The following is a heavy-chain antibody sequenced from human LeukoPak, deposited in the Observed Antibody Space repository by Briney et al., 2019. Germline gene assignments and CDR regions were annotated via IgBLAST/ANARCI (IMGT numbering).Heavy chain of an antibody. Sequence: SETLSLTCAVYGGSFSNYYWNWIRQPPGKGLEWIGEINHTGSTNYNPSLKSRVTISVDTSKNQFSLKLSSVTAADTAVYYCARGLISSSWRNNWFDPWGQGILVTVSS. CDR3: ARGLISSSWRNNWFDP. CDR1: GGSFSNYY. D-gene: IGHD6-13*01. V-gene: IGHV4-34*01. J-gene: IGHJ5*02. CDR2: INHTGST.